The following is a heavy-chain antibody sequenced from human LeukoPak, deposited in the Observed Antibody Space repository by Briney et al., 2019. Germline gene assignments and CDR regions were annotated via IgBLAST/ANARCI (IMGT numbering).Heavy chain of an antibody. CDR2: IRGSGDIT. CDR3: ARDYSSPGNFDY. J-gene: IGHJ4*02. V-gene: IGHV3-23*01. D-gene: IGHD6-13*01. Sequence: GSLRLSCAASGFTFSSYAMSWVRQAPGKGLEWVSGIRGSGDITYYADSVKGRFTISRDNAKNSLYLQMNSLRAEDTAVYYCARDYSSPGNFDYWGQGTLVTVSS. CDR1: GFTFSSYA.